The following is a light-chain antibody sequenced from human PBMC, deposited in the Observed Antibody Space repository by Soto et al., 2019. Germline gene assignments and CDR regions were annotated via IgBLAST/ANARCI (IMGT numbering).Light chain of an antibody. CDR1: QSISNW. CDR3: QQYSSRST. V-gene: IGKV1-5*01. J-gene: IGKJ1*01. CDR2: DAS. Sequence: IHMTQSPSTLPASVGDRGTITCRASQSISNWLAWYQQKPGKAPNLLIYDASSLQSGVPSRFSGSGFGTEFTLTISSLQPGDFATYYCQQYSSRSTFGQGTKVDIK.